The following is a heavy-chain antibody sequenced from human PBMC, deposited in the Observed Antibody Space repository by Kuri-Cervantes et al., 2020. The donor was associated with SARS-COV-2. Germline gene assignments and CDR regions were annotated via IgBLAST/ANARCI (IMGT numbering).Heavy chain of an antibody. D-gene: IGHD5-18*01. V-gene: IGHV3-21*01. CDR2: ISSSSSYI. Sequence: GSLKISCAASGFTFSSYSMNWVRQAPGKGLEWVSSISSSSSYIYYADSVKGRFTISRDNAKNSLYLQMNSLRAEDTAVYYCAREDSYGYGDYWGQGTLVTVSS. CDR1: GFTFSSYS. J-gene: IGHJ4*02. CDR3: AREDSYGYGDY.